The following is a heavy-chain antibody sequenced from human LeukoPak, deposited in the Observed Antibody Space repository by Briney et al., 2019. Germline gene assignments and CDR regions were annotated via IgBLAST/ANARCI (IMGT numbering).Heavy chain of an antibody. CDR3: AIARYNWNDVRFDP. J-gene: IGHJ5*02. CDR2: INPNSGGT. Sequence: ASVKVSCKASGYTFTGYYMHWVRQAPGQGLEWMGWINPNSGGTNYAQKFQGRVTMTRDTSISTAYMELSRLRSDDTAVYYCAIARYNWNDVRFDPWGQGTLVTVSS. CDR1: GYTFTGYY. V-gene: IGHV1-2*02. D-gene: IGHD1-20*01.